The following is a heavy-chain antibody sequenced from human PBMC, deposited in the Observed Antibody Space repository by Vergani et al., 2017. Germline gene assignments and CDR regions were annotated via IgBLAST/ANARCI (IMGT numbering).Heavy chain of an antibody. D-gene: IGHD2-2*01. CDR1: GYTFTGYY. CDR2: INPNSGGT. J-gene: IGHJ6*03. V-gene: IGHV1-2*02. CDR3: ASNSLIVVVPAAIDYYYYMDV. Sequence: QVQLVQSGAEVKKPGASVKVSCKASGYTFTGYYMHWVRQAPGQGLEWMGWINPNSGGTNYAQKFQGRVTMTRDTSISTAYMELSRLRSDATAVYYCASNSLIVVVPAAIDYYYYMDVWGKGTTVTVSS.